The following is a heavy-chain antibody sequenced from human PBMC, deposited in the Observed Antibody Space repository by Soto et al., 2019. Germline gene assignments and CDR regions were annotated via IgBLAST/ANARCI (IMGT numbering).Heavy chain of an antibody. J-gene: IGHJ4*02. Sequence: ASVKVSCKVSGYTLTELSMHWVRQAPGKGLEWMGGFDPEDGETIYAQKFQGRVTMTEDTSTDTAYMELSSLRSEDTAVYYCATTSRESGRFGFDYWGQGTLVTVSS. D-gene: IGHD3-10*01. CDR2: FDPEDGET. V-gene: IGHV1-24*01. CDR3: ATTSRESGRFGFDY. CDR1: GYTLTELS.